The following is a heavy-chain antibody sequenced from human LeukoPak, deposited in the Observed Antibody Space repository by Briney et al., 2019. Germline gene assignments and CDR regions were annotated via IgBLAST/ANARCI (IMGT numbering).Heavy chain of an antibody. CDR3: ARGLQGLDV. D-gene: IGHD2-21*01. Sequence: GGSLRLSCTASEFPFGTYWMTWVRQAPGKGLEWVGNIVQDGSEKYYVDSVKGRFTISRDNTKNLLYLQMTSLRAEDTAVYYCARGLQGLDVWGQGTTVTVS. CDR2: IVQDGSEK. CDR1: EFPFGTYW. J-gene: IGHJ6*02. V-gene: IGHV3-7*05.